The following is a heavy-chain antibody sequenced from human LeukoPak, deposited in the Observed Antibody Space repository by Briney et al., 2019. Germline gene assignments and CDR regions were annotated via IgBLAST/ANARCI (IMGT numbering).Heavy chain of an antibody. CDR2: MNPNSGNT. V-gene: IGHV1-8*03. CDR3: ARDNNCSSTRCYPSGWFDP. J-gene: IGHJ5*02. D-gene: IGHD2-2*01. CDR1: GYTFTSYD. Sequence: AAVKVSCKASGYTFTSYDINWVRQATGQGLEWMGWMNPNSGNTAYAQKFQGRVTINRNTSISTVYMELSSLRSEDKAVYYCARDNNCSSTRCYPSGWFDPWGQGTLVTVSS.